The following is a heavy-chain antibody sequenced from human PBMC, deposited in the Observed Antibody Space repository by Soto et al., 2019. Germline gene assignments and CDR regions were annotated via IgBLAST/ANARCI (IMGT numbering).Heavy chain of an antibody. D-gene: IGHD1-20*01. CDR3: ARSIRGPRRFNGMDV. V-gene: IGHV2-70*13. CDR1: GFSLTSPGMC. CDR2: IERDDDDK. Sequence: SGPTLVNPTETVTLTCTFSGFSLTSPGMCVSWIRQSPGKALEWLALIERDDDDKYYSTSLKTRLTISKDTRKNQVVLTMANMEPADTATYYCARSIRGPRRFNGMDVWGQGTTVTVSS. J-gene: IGHJ6*02.